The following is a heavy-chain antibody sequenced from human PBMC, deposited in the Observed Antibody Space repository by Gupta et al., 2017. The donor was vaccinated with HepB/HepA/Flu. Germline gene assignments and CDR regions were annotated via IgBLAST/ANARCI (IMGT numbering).Heavy chain of an antibody. J-gene: IGHJ4*02. D-gene: IGHD6-19*01. CDR1: GGSFSGYY. V-gene: IGHV4-34*01. CDR2: INHSGST. CDR3: EVYSSGWYRVSDY. Sequence: QVQLQQWGAGLLKPSETLSLTCAVYGGSFSGYYWSWIRQPPGKGLEWIGEINHSGSTNYNPSLKSRVTISVDTSKNQFSLKLSSVTAADTAVYYCEVYSSGWYRVSDYWGQGTRVTVAA.